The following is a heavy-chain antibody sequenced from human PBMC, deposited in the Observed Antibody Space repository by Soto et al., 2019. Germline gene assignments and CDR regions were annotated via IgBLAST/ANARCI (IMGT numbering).Heavy chain of an antibody. CDR2: ISSSSSTI. V-gene: IGHV3-48*01. J-gene: IGHJ4*02. D-gene: IGHD6-13*01. Sequence: EVQLVESGGGLVQPRGSLRLSCAASGFTFSSYSMNWVRQAPGKGLEWVSYISSSSSTIYYADSVKGLFTISRDNAKNSLYLQMNSLRAEDTAVYYCARDLAAAILDYWGQGTLVTVSS. CDR1: GFTFSSYS. CDR3: ARDLAAAILDY.